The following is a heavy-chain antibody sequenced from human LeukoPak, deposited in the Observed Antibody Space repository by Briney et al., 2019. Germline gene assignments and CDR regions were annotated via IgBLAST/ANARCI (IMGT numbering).Heavy chain of an antibody. J-gene: IGHJ4*02. CDR3: ATEGQEGDWDSLDY. D-gene: IGHD3/OR15-3a*01. CDR2: INPKSGDT. Sequence: ASVKVSSKASGYTFSAYYMHRVRQAPGQGLEWMGWINPKSGDTNYAQKFQGSVTMTRDTSISTAYMELSRLRSEDTAMYYCATEGQEGDWDSLDYLRRGTKVTVSS. CDR1: GYTFSAYY. V-gene: IGHV1-2*02.